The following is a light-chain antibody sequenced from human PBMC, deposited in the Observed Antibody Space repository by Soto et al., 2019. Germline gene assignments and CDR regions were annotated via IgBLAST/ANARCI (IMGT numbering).Light chain of an antibody. CDR3: QTWGTGIVI. V-gene: IGLV4-69*01. CDR1: SGHSNYA. CDR2: LNRDGSH. J-gene: IGLJ2*01. Sequence: QSVLTQSPSASASLGASVKLTCTLSSGHSNYAIAWHQQQPEKGPRYLMKLNRDGSHRTGDGIPNRFSGSSSGAERYLTISSLQSEDEADYYCQTWGTGIVIFGGGTKFTVL.